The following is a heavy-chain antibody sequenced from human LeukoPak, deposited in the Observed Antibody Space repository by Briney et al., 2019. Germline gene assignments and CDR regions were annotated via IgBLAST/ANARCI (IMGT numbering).Heavy chain of an antibody. V-gene: IGHV4-31*03. CDR1: GGSISSGGYY. J-gene: IGHJ4*02. Sequence: SETLSLTCTVSGGSISSGGYYWSWIRQHPGRGLEWIGYIYYSGSTYYNPSLKSRVTISVDTSKNQFSLKLSSVTAADTAVYYCAREFSSGYLAYWGQGTLVTVSS. D-gene: IGHD3-22*01. CDR3: AREFSSGYLAY. CDR2: IYYSGST.